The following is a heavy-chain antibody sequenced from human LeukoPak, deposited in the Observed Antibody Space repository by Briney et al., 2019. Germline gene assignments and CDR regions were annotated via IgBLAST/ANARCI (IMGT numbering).Heavy chain of an antibody. J-gene: IGHJ6*02. CDR3: ARGLVGYYAMDV. D-gene: IGHD3-10*01. Sequence: PGGSLRLSCAASGFTFSGYWMHWVRLPPGKGLVWVSRITGDGSSTTYADSVKGRFTISRDNAKNSLYLQMNSLRVEDTAVYYCARGLVGYYAMDVWGQGTTVTVSS. CDR2: ITGDGSST. CDR1: GFTFSGYW. V-gene: IGHV3-74*01.